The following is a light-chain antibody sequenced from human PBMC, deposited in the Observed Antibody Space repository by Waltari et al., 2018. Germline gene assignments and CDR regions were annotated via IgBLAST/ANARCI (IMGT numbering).Light chain of an antibody. Sequence: QTVVTQEPSFSVSPGGTVTLTCGLSSGSVSPTHYPSWYQQTPGQAPRTLIYSTYTRSSGVPDRFSGSILGNKAALTITGAQADDECVYYCVLYMGLGISVFGGGTKLTVL. J-gene: IGLJ3*02. CDR3: VLYMGLGISV. CDR2: STY. V-gene: IGLV8-61*01. CDR1: SGSVSPTHY.